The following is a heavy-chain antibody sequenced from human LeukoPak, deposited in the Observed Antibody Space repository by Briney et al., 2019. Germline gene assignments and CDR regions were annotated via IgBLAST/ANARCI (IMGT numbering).Heavy chain of an antibody. V-gene: IGHV1-2*04. CDR2: INPNSGGT. Sequence: ASVKVSCKASGYTFTGYYMHWVRQAPGRGLEWMGWINPNSGGTNYAQKFQGWVTMTRDTSISTAYMELSRLRSDDTAVYYCARSNHDFWSGYYTFDYWGQGTLVTVSS. CDR3: ARSNHDFWSGYYTFDY. D-gene: IGHD3-3*01. J-gene: IGHJ4*02. CDR1: GYTFTGYY.